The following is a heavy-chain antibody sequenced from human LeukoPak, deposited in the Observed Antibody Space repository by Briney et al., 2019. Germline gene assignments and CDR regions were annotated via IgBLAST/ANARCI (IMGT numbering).Heavy chain of an antibody. J-gene: IGHJ4*02. CDR3: AADGEGSGVGAVH. CDR1: GFTVSSNY. Sequence: GGSLRLSCAASGFTVSSNYMSWVRQAPGKGLEWVSVIYSGGSTYYADSVRGRFTISRDNSKNTLYLQMNSLRSEDTAVYYCAADGEGSGVGAVHWGQGTLVTVSS. D-gene: IGHD1-26*01. V-gene: IGHV3-53*01. CDR2: IYSGGST.